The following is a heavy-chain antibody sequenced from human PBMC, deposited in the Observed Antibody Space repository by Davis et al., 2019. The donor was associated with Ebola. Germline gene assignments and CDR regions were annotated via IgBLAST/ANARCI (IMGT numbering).Heavy chain of an antibody. CDR3: ASGTRGHYYDSSGYPLTTFDY. CDR2: INHSGST. D-gene: IGHD3-22*01. J-gene: IGHJ4*02. V-gene: IGHV4-34*01. Sequence: SETLFLTCAVYGGSFSGYYWSWIRQPPGKGLEWIGEINHSGSTNYNPSLKSRVTISVDTSKNQFSLKLSSVTAADTAVYYCASGTRGHYYDSSGYPLTTFDYWGQGTLVTVSS. CDR1: GGSFSGYY.